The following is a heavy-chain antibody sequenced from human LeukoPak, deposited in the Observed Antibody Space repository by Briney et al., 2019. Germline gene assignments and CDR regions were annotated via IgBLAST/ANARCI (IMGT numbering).Heavy chain of an antibody. CDR2: INSGGNT. Sequence: PGGSLRLSFAASGFTVNSNYMSWVRQAPGKGLEWVSVINSGGNTNYADSVKGRFTIFRDNSQYTLYLQMNSLRAEDTAVYYCARVVGYYYVAFDIWGQGTKVTVSS. V-gene: IGHV3-53*01. J-gene: IGHJ3*02. D-gene: IGHD3-10*02. CDR3: ARVVGYYYVAFDI. CDR1: GFTVNSNY.